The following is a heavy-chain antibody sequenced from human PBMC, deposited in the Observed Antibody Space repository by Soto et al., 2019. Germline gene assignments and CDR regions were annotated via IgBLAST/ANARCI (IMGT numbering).Heavy chain of an antibody. D-gene: IGHD6-13*01. Sequence: QMQLQGSGPGLVKPSETLFLTCTVSGGFISSSSYYWGWIRQPPGKGLEWIGSIYYSWSTCNNPSLTTRATMTVDTTKNQFSQKLSSGTAADTAVYYCAGHRSSSWYIIDYWGQGTLVTVSS. CDR3: AGHRSSSWYIIDY. J-gene: IGHJ4*02. CDR2: IYYSWST. CDR1: GGFISSSSYY. V-gene: IGHV4-39*01.